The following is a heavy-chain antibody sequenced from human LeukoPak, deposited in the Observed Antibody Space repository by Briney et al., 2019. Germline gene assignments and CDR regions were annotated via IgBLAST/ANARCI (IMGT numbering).Heavy chain of an antibody. CDR1: GGSISSNDYY. D-gene: IGHD2-21*02. J-gene: IGHJ4*02. Sequence: PSETLSLTCTVSGGSISSNDYYWGWIRQPPVKGLEWIGEINHSGSTKYNPSLKSRVTISVDTSKNQFSLKLNSVTAADTAVYYCAGGPVTALELLYYWGQGTLVTVAS. V-gene: IGHV4-39*07. CDR3: AGGPVTALELLYY. CDR2: INHSGST.